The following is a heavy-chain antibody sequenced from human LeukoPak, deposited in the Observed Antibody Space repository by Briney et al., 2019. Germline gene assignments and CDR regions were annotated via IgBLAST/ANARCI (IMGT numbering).Heavy chain of an antibody. D-gene: IGHD6-6*01. Sequence: GASVKVSCKASGYTFTGYYMHWVRQAPGQGLEWMGWINPNSGGTNYAQKFQGRVTMTRDTSISTAYMELCRLRSDDTAVYYCARAGSYSSSSNFDYWGQGTLVTVSS. CDR2: INPNSGGT. V-gene: IGHV1-2*02. CDR3: ARAGSYSSSSNFDY. CDR1: GYTFTGYY. J-gene: IGHJ4*02.